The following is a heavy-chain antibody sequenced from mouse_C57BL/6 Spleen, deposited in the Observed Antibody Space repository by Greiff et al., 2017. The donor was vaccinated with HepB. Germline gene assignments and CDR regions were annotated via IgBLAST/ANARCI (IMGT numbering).Heavy chain of an antibody. V-gene: IGHV5-4*01. CDR2: ISDGGSYT. CDR1: GFTFSSYA. Sequence: EVMLVESGGGLVKPGGSLKLSCAASGFTFSSYAMSWVRQTPEKRLEWVATISDGGSYTYYPDNVKGRFTISRDNAKNNLYLQMSHLKSEDTAMYYCARDPSHYYGSSYGFAYWGQGTLVTVSA. D-gene: IGHD1-1*01. CDR3: ARDPSHYYGSSYGFAY. J-gene: IGHJ3*01.